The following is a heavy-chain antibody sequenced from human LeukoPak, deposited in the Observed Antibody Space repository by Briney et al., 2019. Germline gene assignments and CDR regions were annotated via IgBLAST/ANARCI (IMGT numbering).Heavy chain of an antibody. CDR1: GYTFTSYG. Sequence: GTSVKVSCKASGYTFTSYGISWVRQAPGQGLEWMGWISAYNGNTKYAQKVQGRVTMTTDTSTSTAYMELRSLRSDDTAVYYCARVKIFGVVITANWFDPWGQGTLVTVS. CDR3: ARVKIFGVVITANWFDP. D-gene: IGHD3-3*01. J-gene: IGHJ5*02. V-gene: IGHV1-18*01. CDR2: ISAYNGNT.